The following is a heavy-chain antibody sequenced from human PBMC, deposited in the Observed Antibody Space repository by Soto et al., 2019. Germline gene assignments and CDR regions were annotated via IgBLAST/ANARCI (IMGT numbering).Heavy chain of an antibody. CDR3: ARGRGATGYYISLAL. CDR2: TRNRGSSYTT. V-gene: IGHV3-72*01. CDR1: GFSSGDHY. J-gene: IGHJ1*01. Sequence: GGSLRLSCAASGFSSGDHYVDWVRQAPGKGLEWVGRTRNRGSSYTTEYAASVKGRFTISRDESKNSLSLQMDSLKSEDTAIYYCARGRGATGYYISLALWGQGPLVTVS. D-gene: IGHD3-9*01.